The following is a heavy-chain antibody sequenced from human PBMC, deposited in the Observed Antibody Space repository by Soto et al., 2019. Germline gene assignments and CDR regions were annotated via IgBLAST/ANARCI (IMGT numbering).Heavy chain of an antibody. CDR1: GFTFSSYS. J-gene: IGHJ6*02. Sequence: EVQLVESGGGLVKPGGSLRLSCAASGFTFSSYSMNWVRQAPGKGLEWASAISSSSSYIYYADSVQGRFTISRDNAKNSLYLQMNSLRAEETVVYYCARDLSIAAAGFSCGEPYGMDVWGQGTTVTVSS. CDR3: ARDLSIAAAGFSCGEPYGMDV. D-gene: IGHD6-13*01. V-gene: IGHV3-21*01. CDR2: ISSSSSYI.